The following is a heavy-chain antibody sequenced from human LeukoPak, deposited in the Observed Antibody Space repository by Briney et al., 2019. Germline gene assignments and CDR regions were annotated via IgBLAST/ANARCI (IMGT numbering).Heavy chain of an antibody. CDR3: ARDYGWSFAN. D-gene: IGHD3-10*01. Sequence: PGGSLRLSCAASGFTFSSYWTSWVRQAPGKGLEWVANIKQDGSEQYYVDSVKGRFSISRDNTKNLLYLQMNSLRVEDTAVYYCARDYGWSFANWGQGTLVTVSS. J-gene: IGHJ4*02. V-gene: IGHV3-7*03. CDR2: IKQDGSEQ. CDR1: GFTFSSYW.